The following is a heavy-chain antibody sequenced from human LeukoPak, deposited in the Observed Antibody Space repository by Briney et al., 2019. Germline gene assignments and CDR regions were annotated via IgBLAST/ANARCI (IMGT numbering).Heavy chain of an antibody. V-gene: IGHV4-61*01. CDR1: GDSISTSNSY. Sequence: SETLSLTCTVSGDSISTSNSYWGWIRQPPGKGLEWIGYIYYSGSTNYNPSLKSRVTISVDTSKNQFSLKLSSVTAADTAVYYCARDRGYDSSGYYWNAFDIWGQGTMVTVSS. CDR2: IYYSGST. CDR3: ARDRGYDSSGYYWNAFDI. D-gene: IGHD3-22*01. J-gene: IGHJ3*02.